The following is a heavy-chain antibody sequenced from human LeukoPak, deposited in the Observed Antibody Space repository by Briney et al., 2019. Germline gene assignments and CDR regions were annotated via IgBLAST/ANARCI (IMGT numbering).Heavy chain of an antibody. CDR3: AKEEYYYDSSGYSMWYFQH. D-gene: IGHD3-22*01. J-gene: IGHJ1*01. Sequence: GGSLRLSCAASGFTVSSNYMSWVRQAPGKGLEWVSVIYSGGSTYYADSVKGRFTISRDNSKNTLYLQMNSLRAEDTAVYYCAKEEYYYDSSGYSMWYFQHWGQGTLVTVSS. CDR2: IYSGGST. V-gene: IGHV3-53*01. CDR1: GFTVSSNY.